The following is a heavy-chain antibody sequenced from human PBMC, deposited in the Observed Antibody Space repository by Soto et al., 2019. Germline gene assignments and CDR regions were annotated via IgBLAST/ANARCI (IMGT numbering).Heavy chain of an antibody. J-gene: IGHJ4*02. CDR2: ISYDGSNK. Sequence: RRLSCAASGFTFSSYAMHWVRQAPGKGLEWVAVISYDGSNKYYADSVKGRFTISRDNSKNTLYLQMNSLRAEDTAVYYCARPPRTAVAVYFDYWGQGTLVTVSS. CDR3: ARPPRTAVAVYFDY. CDR1: GFTFSSYA. V-gene: IGHV3-30-3*01. D-gene: IGHD6-19*01.